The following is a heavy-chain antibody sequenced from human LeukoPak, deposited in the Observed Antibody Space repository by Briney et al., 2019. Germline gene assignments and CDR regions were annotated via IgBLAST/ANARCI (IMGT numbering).Heavy chain of an antibody. CDR2: IWYDGSNK. D-gene: IGHD5-18*01. CDR3: ARTRQEAAVVPVYYYYGMDA. CDR1: GFTFSSYG. Sequence: PGGSLRLSCAASGFTFSSYGMHWVRQAPGKGLEWVAVIWYDGSNKYYADSVKGRFTISRDNSKNTLYLQMNSLRAEDTAVYYCARTRQEAAVVPVYYYYGMDAWGQGTTVTVSS. V-gene: IGHV3-33*01. J-gene: IGHJ6*02.